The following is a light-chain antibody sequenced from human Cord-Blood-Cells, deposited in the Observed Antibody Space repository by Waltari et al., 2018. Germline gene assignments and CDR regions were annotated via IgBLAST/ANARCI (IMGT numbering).Light chain of an antibody. Sequence: QSALTQPASVSGSPGQSITISCTGTSSDVGSYNLVSWYQQHPGKAPQLMIYEGSKRPSGVSNRVSGSKSGNAAFLTISGLKAEDEADYYCCSYAGRSTLVCGGGTKLTVL. CDR2: EGS. CDR3: CSYAGRSTLV. J-gene: IGLJ3*02. CDR1: SSDVGSYNL. V-gene: IGLV2-23*01.